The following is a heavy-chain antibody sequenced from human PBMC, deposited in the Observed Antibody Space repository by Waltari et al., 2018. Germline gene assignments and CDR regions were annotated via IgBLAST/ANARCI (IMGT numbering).Heavy chain of an antibody. CDR1: GYTFTGYY. D-gene: IGHD2-2*01. CDR2: INPNSGGT. CDR3: ARAHAGADGWFDP. V-gene: IGHV1-2*04. Sequence: QVQLVQSRAEVKKPGASVKVSCKASGYTFTGYYLPWVRQAPGQGLEWMGWINPNSGGTNDAQKFQGWVTMTRDTSISTAYMELSRLRSDDTAVYYCARAHAGADGWFDPWGQGTLVTVSS. J-gene: IGHJ5*02.